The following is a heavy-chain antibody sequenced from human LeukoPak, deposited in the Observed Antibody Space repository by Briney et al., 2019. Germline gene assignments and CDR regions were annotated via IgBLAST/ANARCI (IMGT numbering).Heavy chain of an antibody. V-gene: IGHV3-33*01. Sequence: GGSLRLSCAASGFTFSSYGMHWVRQAPGKGLEWVAVIWYDGSNKYYADSVKGRFTISRDNSKNTLYLQMNSLRAEDTAVYYCARDHGDYVPRGRFDYWGQGTLVTVSS. CDR2: IWYDGSNK. D-gene: IGHD4-17*01. CDR3: ARDHGDYVPRGRFDY. J-gene: IGHJ4*02. CDR1: GFTFSSYG.